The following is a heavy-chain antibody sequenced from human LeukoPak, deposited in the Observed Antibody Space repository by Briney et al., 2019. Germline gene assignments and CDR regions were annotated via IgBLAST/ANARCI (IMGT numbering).Heavy chain of an antibody. CDR2: IYYSGST. J-gene: IGHJ4*02. Sequence: SETLSLTCTVSGGSISSYYWSWIRQPPGKGLEWIGYIYYSGSTNYNPSLKSRVTISVDTSKNQISLKLISVTAADTAVYYCAREGSDSSGYYYLHYWGQGALVTVSS. D-gene: IGHD3-22*01. V-gene: IGHV4-59*01. CDR3: AREGSDSSGYYYLHY. CDR1: GGSISSYY.